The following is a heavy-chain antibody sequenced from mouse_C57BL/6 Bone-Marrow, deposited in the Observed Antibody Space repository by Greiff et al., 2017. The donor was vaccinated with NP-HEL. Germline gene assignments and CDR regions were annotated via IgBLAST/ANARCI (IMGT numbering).Heavy chain of an antibody. CDR2: IDPETGGT. CDR3: TRYPITTVVARRELYAMDY. J-gene: IGHJ4*01. D-gene: IGHD1-1*01. V-gene: IGHV1-15*01. Sequence: VQLQESGAELVRPGASVTLSCKASGYTFTDYEMHWVKQTPVHGLEWIGAIDPETGGTAYNQKFKGKAILTADKSSSTAYMELRSLTSEDSAVYYCTRYPITTVVARRELYAMDYWGQGTSVTVSS. CDR1: GYTFTDYE.